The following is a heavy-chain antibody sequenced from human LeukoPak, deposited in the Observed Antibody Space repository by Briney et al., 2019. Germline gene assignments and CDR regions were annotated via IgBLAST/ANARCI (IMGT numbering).Heavy chain of an antibody. Sequence: SETLSLTCTVSGGSISSSSYYWGWIRQPPGKGLEWIGSIYYSGSTYYNPSLKSRVTISVDTSKNQFSLKLRSVTAADTAVYYCARRSISWFDSWGQGTLVTVSS. CDR3: ARRSISWFDS. J-gene: IGHJ5*01. V-gene: IGHV4-39*07. CDR2: IYYSGST. CDR1: GGSISSSSYY.